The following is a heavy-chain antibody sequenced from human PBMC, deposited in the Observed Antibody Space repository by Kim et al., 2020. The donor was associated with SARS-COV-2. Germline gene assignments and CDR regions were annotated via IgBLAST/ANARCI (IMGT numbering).Heavy chain of an antibody. CDR2: ISYDGSNK. V-gene: IGHV3-30-3*01. CDR3: ARDQWSRLRALTYSYYGMDV. Sequence: GGSLRLSCAASGFTFSSCAIHWVRQAPGKGLEWVAVISYDGSNKNYADSVKGRFTISRDNSKNTLYLQMNSLRAEDTALYYCARDQWSRLRALTYSYYGMDVWGQGTPVTVSS. J-gene: IGHJ6*02. CDR1: GFTFSSCA. D-gene: IGHD2-15*01.